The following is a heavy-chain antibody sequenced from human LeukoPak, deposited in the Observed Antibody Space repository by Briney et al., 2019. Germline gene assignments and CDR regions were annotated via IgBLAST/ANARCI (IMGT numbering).Heavy chain of an antibody. CDR2: IYYSGST. CDR1: GGSSSSYY. J-gene: IGHJ5*02. Sequence: SETLSLTCTVSGGSSSSYYWSWIRQPPGKGLEWIGYIYYSGSTNYNPSLKSRVTISVDTSKNQFSLKLSSVTAADTAVYYCARDAPPDYGDYAWFDPWGQGTLVTVSS. D-gene: IGHD4-17*01. V-gene: IGHV4-59*01. CDR3: ARDAPPDYGDYAWFDP.